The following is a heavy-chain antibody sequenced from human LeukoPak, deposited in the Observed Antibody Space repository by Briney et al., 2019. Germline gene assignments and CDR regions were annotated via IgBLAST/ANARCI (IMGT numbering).Heavy chain of an antibody. J-gene: IGHJ4*02. CDR2: ISGSGGST. Sequence: GGSLRLSCAASGFTFSSFAMSWVRQAPGKGLEWVSAISGSGGSTYYADSVKGRFTISRDNSKNTLYLQMNSLRAEDTAVYYCAKEGLYDILTGYYIGIFFDYWGQGTLVTVSS. V-gene: IGHV3-23*01. CDR1: GFTFSSFA. CDR3: AKEGLYDILTGYYIGIFFDY. D-gene: IGHD3-9*01.